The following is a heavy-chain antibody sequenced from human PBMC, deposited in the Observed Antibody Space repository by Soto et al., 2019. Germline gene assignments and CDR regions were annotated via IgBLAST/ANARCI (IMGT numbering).Heavy chain of an antibody. Sequence: GGSLRLSCAASGFSFKDYYMTWMRQTPWKGLEWISNITSSGGTTYYAASVKGRVTISRDNANNSLYLQMSGLRAEDTALYYCARDKYTNYVNYFDPWGQGTLVTVSS. CDR2: ITSSGGTT. CDR1: GFSFKDYY. J-gene: IGHJ5*02. D-gene: IGHD3-16*01. CDR3: ARDKYTNYVNYFDP. V-gene: IGHV3-11*01.